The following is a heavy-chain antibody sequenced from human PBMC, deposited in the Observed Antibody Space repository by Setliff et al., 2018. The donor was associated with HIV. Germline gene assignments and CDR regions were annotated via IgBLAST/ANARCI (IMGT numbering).Heavy chain of an antibody. CDR1: GGSISSSSYY. CDR3: ARAIRLLSRGSGSHHAFDI. CDR2: IYYSGST. J-gene: IGHJ3*02. V-gene: IGHV4-39*07. Sequence: PSETLSLTCTVSGGSISSSSYYWGWIRQPPGKGLEWIGSIYYSGSTYYNLSLKSRVTISVDTSKNQFSLKLSSVTAADTAVYYCARAIRLLSRGSGSHHAFDIWGQGTMVTVSS. D-gene: IGHD3-10*01.